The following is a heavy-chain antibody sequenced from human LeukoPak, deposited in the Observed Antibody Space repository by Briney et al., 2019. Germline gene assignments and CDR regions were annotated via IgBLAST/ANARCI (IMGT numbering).Heavy chain of an antibody. CDR3: ARDVGT. V-gene: IGHV3-74*01. Sequence: GGSLRLSCAASGFSFSSYWMHWVRQAPGKGPVWVSLISNDESTIIYADSVKGRFTISRDNAKNTLYLQMSSLRAEDTAVSYYARDVGTWGQGTLVTVSS. D-gene: IGHD7-27*01. CDR2: ISNDESTI. J-gene: IGHJ5*02. CDR1: GFSFSSYW.